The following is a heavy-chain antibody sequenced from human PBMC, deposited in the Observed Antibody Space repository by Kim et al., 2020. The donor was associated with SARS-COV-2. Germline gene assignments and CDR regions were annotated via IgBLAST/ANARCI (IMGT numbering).Heavy chain of an antibody. CDR3: ARDPSGGYYDILTGHYYHYGRAV. V-gene: IGHV4-59*01. CDR2: IYYSGST. D-gene: IGHD3-9*01. J-gene: IGHJ6*02. CDR1: GGSISSYY. Sequence: SETLSLTCTVSGGSISSYYWSWIRQPPGKGLEWIGYIYYSGSTNYNPSLKSRVTISVDTSKNQFSLKVSSVTAADTAVYYCARDPSGGYYDILTGHYYHYGRAVWGQGTTVTVSS.